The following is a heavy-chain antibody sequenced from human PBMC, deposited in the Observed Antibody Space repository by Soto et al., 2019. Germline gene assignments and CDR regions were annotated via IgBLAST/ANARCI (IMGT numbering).Heavy chain of an antibody. Sequence: SETLSLTCSVSGDSISTVDYFWAWIRQPPGQALEYIGYIYKSTTTYYNPSFESRVAISLDTSKSQFSLTVPSVTAADTAVYFCARGRYCLTGRCFPNWFDSWGQGTLVTVSS. V-gene: IGHV4-30-4*01. CDR1: GDSISTVDYF. CDR3: ARGRYCLTGRCFPNWFDS. CDR2: IYKSTTT. D-gene: IGHD2-15*01. J-gene: IGHJ5*01.